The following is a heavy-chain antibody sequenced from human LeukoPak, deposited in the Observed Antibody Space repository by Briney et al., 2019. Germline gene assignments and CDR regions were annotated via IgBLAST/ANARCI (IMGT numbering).Heavy chain of an antibody. Sequence: SETLSLTCTVSGGSISSYYWSWIRQPPGKGLEWIGYIYYSGSTNYNPSLKSRVTISVDTSKNQFSLKLSSVTAADTAVYYCAREDSNPYYFDYWGQGTLVTVSS. CDR1: GGSISSYY. V-gene: IGHV4-59*01. J-gene: IGHJ4*02. CDR2: IYYSGST. CDR3: AREDSNPYYFDY. D-gene: IGHD4-11*01.